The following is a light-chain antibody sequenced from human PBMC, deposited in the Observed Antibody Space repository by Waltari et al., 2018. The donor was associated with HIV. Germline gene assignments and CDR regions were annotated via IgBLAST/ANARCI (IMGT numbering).Light chain of an antibody. Sequence: EIVLTQSPVTLSLSPGERADRSCRPSQSVGYFLAWYPQKPCQAPRLLIYAVSKRAAGTPARFSGSGSKTNFTLTISALEPEDFVVYYCQQRINWPLTFGGGTRVEI. V-gene: IGKV3-11*01. CDR3: QQRINWPLT. CDR1: QSVGYF. CDR2: AVS. J-gene: IGKJ4*01.